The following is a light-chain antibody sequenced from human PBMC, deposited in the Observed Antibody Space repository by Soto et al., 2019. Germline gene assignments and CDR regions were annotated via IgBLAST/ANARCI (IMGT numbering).Light chain of an antibody. CDR3: QQSYSTPRYT. Sequence: IVMTQSPATLSVSPGERATLSCRASQSINSNLAWYQQKPGQAPRLLMFRASIRATGFPARFSGSGSGTDFTLTISSLQPEDFATYYCQQSYSTPRYTFGQGTKLEIK. J-gene: IGKJ2*01. CDR1: QSINSN. CDR2: RAS. V-gene: IGKV3-15*01.